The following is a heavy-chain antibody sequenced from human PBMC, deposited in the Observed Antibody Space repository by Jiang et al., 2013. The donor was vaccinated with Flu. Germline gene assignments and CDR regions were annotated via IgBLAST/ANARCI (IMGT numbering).Heavy chain of an antibody. CDR2: IDGGSGNT. V-gene: IGHV1-3*01. Sequence: GAEVKKPGASVKLSCKASGYTFSPYAMHWVRQAPGQGLEWMGWIDGGSGNTTYSRKFQGRVTFTRDTSASTAYMELRSLRSEDTGVYFCARGYIWNYGWLDHWGLGTLVTISS. J-gene: IGHJ5*02. D-gene: IGHD1-7*01. CDR3: ARGYIWNYGWLDH. CDR1: GYTFSPYA.